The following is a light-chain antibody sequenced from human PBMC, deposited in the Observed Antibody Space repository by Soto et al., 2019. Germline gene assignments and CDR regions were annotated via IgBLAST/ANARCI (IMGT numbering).Light chain of an antibody. V-gene: IGLV1-44*01. Sequence: QSALTQPPSASGTPGQRVTISCSGSSSNIGSNTVNWYQQLPGTAPKLLIYSNNQRPSGVPDRFSGSKSGTSASLAISGLQSEDEADYYCAAWDDSLGVFYVFGTGTKVTVL. CDR2: SNN. CDR3: AAWDDSLGVFYV. CDR1: SSNIGSNT. J-gene: IGLJ1*01.